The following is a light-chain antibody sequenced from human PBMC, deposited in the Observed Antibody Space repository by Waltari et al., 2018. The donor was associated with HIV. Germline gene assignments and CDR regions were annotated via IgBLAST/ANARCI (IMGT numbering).Light chain of an antibody. V-gene: IGLV2-23*01. CDR2: EGI. CDR1: SSDVGNYNL. J-gene: IGLJ3*02. CDR3: CSYGGSSNWV. Sequence: QSALTQPASVSGSPGQSITISCTGTSSDVGNYNLVSWYQQHPVKAPKLMIYEGIKRPSGVANRIAGSKSGNTASLTISGLQAEDEADYYCCSYGGSSNWVFGGGTKLTVL.